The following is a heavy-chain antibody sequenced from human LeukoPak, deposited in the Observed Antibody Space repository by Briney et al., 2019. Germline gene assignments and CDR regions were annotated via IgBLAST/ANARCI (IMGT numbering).Heavy chain of an antibody. CDR3: ARSGSSRGFGFDY. V-gene: IGHV4-30-4*07. D-gene: IGHD2-15*01. CDR2: LYYSGFT. Sequence: SETLSLTCAVSGDSISSDGYSWSWIRQPPGKGLEWIGYLYYSGFTYYNPSVKTRVSISVDTSKNQFSLKLSSVTAADTAVYYCARSGSSRGFGFDYWGQGTLVTVSS. CDR1: GDSISSDGYS. J-gene: IGHJ4*02.